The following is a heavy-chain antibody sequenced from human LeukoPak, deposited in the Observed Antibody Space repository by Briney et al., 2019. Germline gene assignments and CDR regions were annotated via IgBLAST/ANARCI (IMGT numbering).Heavy chain of an antibody. CDR1: GFTFDDYG. CDR2: ISDSGNT. CDR3: AKAPVTTCRGAYCYPFDY. D-gene: IGHD2-21*01. Sequence: PGGSLRLSCAASGFTFDDYGMSWVRQAPGKGLEWVSAISDSGNTYHADPVKGRFTISRDSSKNTLFLQMNRLRPEDAAVYYCAKAPVTTCRGAYCYPFDYWGQETLVTVSS. V-gene: IGHV3-23*01. J-gene: IGHJ4*02.